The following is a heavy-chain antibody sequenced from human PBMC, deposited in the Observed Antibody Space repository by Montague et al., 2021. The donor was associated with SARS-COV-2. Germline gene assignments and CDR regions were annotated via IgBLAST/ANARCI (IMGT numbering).Heavy chain of an antibody. CDR3: ARQGLGFCNGGSCFSTLAC. J-gene: IGHJ4*01. CDR2: IFSAGDT. V-gene: IGHV4-39*01. Sequence: SETLSLTCSVSGDSMSSDCYYWGWIRQPPGKGLEWITCIFSAGDTYYNPSLKSRVTISLDTSKNQFSLNLDSVTAADTAVYYCARQGLGFCNGGSCFSTLACWGHGILVTVSS. D-gene: IGHD2-15*01. CDR1: GDSMSSDCYY.